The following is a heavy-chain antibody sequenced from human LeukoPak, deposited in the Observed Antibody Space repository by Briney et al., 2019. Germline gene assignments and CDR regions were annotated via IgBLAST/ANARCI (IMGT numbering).Heavy chain of an antibody. V-gene: IGHV3-21*01. CDR2: ISSSSSYI. J-gene: IGHJ4*02. CDR1: GFTFSSYS. Sequence: GGSLRLSCAASGFTFSSYSMNWVRQAPGKGLEWVSSISSSSSYIYYADSVKGRFTISRDNAKNSLYLQMNSLRAEDTAVYYCARAGATAMVTNYFDYWGQRTLVTVSS. CDR3: ARAGATAMVTNYFDY. D-gene: IGHD5-18*01.